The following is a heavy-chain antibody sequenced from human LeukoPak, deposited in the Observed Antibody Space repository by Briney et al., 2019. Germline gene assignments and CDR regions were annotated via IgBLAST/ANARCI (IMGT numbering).Heavy chain of an antibody. Sequence: ASVKVSCKASGYTFTSYDINWVRQATGQGLEWMGWMNPNSGNTGYRQEFQGRVTLTRDTSTSTVYMELSSLTSEDTAAYYCARPLASGTRHAFDIWGQGTLVTVSS. D-gene: IGHD3-10*01. CDR3: ARPLASGTRHAFDI. CDR2: MNPNSGNT. CDR1: GYTFTSYD. V-gene: IGHV1-8*01. J-gene: IGHJ3*02.